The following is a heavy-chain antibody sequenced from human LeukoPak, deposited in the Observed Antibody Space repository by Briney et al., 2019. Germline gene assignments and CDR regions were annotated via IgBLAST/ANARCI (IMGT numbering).Heavy chain of an antibody. V-gene: IGHV1-8*01. D-gene: IGHD1-26*01. CDR3: ARAGDSGSLFDP. CDR2: MNPNSGNT. J-gene: IGHJ5*02. Sequence: ASVKVSCKASGYTFTSYDINWARQATGQGLEWMGWMNPNSGNTGYAQKFQGRVTMTRNTSISTAYMELSSLRSEDTAVYYCARAGDSGSLFDPWGQGTLVTVSS. CDR1: GYTFTSYD.